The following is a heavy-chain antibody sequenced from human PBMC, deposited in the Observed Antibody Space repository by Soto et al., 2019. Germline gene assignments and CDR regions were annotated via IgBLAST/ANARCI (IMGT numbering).Heavy chain of an antibody. Sequence: SETLSLTCTVSGGSMSTYYWSWIRQPPGKGLEWIGYIYYSGSTNYNPSLKSRVTISVDTSKNQFSLKLSSVTAADTAVYYCARQQWLVLNAFDIWGQGTMVTVSS. D-gene: IGHD6-19*01. CDR3: ARQQWLVLNAFDI. J-gene: IGHJ3*02. V-gene: IGHV4-59*01. CDR1: GGSMSTYY. CDR2: IYYSGST.